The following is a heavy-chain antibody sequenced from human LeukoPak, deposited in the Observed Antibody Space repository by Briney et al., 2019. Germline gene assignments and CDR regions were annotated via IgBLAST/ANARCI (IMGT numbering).Heavy chain of an antibody. V-gene: IGHV1-18*01. CDR2: ISAYNGNT. CDR1: GYTFTNYG. D-gene: IGHD3-22*01. J-gene: IGHJ4*02. Sequence: RASVKVSCKASGYTFTNYGMSWVRQAPGQGLEWMGWISAYNGNTKYAQKLQGRVTMTTDTSTSTAYVELRSLRSDDTAVYYCARDINYYYDSSGYYDYFDYWGQGTLVTVSS. CDR3: ARDINYYYDSSGYYDYFDY.